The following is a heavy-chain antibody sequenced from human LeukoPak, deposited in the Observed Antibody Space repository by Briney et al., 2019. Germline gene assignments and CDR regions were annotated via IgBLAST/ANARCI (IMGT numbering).Heavy chain of an antibody. J-gene: IGHJ5*02. CDR3: ARDQGYCSSTSCHISWFDP. Sequence: TSETLSLTCTVSGGSISSYYWSWLRQPPGKGLEWIGYIYYSGGTNYNPSLKSRVTISVDTSKNQFSLKLSSVTAADTAVYYCARDQGYCSSTSCHISWFDPWGQGTLVTVSS. CDR1: GGSISSYY. D-gene: IGHD2-2*01. CDR2: IYYSGGT. V-gene: IGHV4-59*01.